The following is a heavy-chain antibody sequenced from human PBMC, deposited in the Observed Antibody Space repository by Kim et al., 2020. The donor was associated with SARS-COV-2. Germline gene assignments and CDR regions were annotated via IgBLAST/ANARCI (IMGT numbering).Heavy chain of an antibody. CDR1: GYTFTSYG. D-gene: IGHD2-2*01. CDR3: ARDQLESIVIVAAIFYYGMDV. Sequence: ASVKVSCKASGYTFTSYGISWVRQAPGQGLEWMGWISAYNGNTNYAQKLQGRVTMTTDTSTSTAYMELRSLRSDDTAVYYCARDQLESIVIVAAIFYYGMDVWGQGTTVTVSS. CDR2: ISAYNGNT. J-gene: IGHJ6*02. V-gene: IGHV1-18*01.